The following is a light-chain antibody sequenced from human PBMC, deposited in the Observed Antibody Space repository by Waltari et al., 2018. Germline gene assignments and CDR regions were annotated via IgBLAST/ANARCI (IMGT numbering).Light chain of an antibody. V-gene: IGKV1-39*01. Sequence: IQMTQSPLSLSASVGARVTITCRASQTISNYLNWYQQKPGEAPKPLIYAASTLQPGVPSRFSGSGSGTDFTLTISSLXXXDFATYYCQQSFTAPHTFGLGTKLXIK. J-gene: IGKJ2*01. CDR3: QQSFTAPHT. CDR2: AAS. CDR1: QTISNY.